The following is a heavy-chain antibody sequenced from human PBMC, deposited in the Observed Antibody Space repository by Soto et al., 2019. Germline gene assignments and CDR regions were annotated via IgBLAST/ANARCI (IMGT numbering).Heavy chain of an antibody. V-gene: IGHV1-18*01. CDR3: ARDRRIAVAGSAGY. CDR1: GYTFTSYG. Sequence: ASVKVSCKASGYTFTSYGISWVRQAPGQGLEWMGWISAYNGNTNYAQKLQGRVTMTTDTSTSTAYMELRSLRSDDTAVYYCARDRRIAVAGSAGYWGQGTLVTVSS. J-gene: IGHJ4*02. D-gene: IGHD6-19*01. CDR2: ISAYNGNT.